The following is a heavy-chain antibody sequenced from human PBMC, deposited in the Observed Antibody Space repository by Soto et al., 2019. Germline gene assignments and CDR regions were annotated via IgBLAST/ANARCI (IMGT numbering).Heavy chain of an antibody. D-gene: IGHD5-18*01. CDR2: IYSSGST. V-gene: IGHV4-30-4*01. Sequence: SETLSLTCTVSGGSINTGDYDWSWIRQPPGKGLEWIGYIYSSGSTYYNPSLKSRVTISRDTSKNQFSLKLSSVTAADTAVYYCARYNYGQLEYWGQGTLVTVS. CDR1: GGSINTGDYD. CDR3: ARYNYGQLEY. J-gene: IGHJ4*02.